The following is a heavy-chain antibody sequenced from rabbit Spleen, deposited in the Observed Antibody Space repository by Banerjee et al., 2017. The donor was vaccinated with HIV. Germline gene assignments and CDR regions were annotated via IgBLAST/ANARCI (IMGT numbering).Heavy chain of an antibody. J-gene: IGHJ4*01. V-gene: IGHV1S45*01. CDR3: ARGDSGGWGDWNL. CDR2: INAVTGKA. CDR1: GLDFSSYYW. D-gene: IGHD4-1*01. Sequence: QEQLEESGGDLVKPEGSLTLTCKASGLDFSSYYWICWVRQAPGKGLEWVACINAVTGKAVYASWAKGRFTISKASSTTVTLQLSSLTAADTATYFCARGDSGGWGDWNLWGPGTLVTVS.